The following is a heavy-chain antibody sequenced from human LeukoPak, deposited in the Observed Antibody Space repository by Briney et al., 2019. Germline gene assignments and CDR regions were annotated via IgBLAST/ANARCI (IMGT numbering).Heavy chain of an antibody. J-gene: IGHJ6*02. CDR2: ISGSGSSI. V-gene: IGHV3-48*03. D-gene: IGHD1-26*01. CDR3: ARAPYSGSYYVYYYYGMDV. CDR1: GFTFSRFE. Sequence: QPGGSLRLSCVASGFTFSRFEMNWVRQAPGKGLEWVSYISGSGSSIYYADSVKGRFTISRDNAKNSLYLQMNSLRGEDTAVYYCARAPYSGSYYVYYYYGMDVWGQGTTVTVSS.